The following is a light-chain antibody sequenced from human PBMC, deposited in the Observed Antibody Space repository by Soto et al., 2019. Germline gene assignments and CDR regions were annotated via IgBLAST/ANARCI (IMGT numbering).Light chain of an antibody. Sequence: QSVLTQPPSAAGSPGQSVTISCTGTSTDFGGYNYVSWYQQYPGKAPKLMIYEVSKRPSGVPDRFSGSKSGNTASLTVSGRQAEDEADYYCSSYGGRYKYVFGTGTKLTVL. CDR1: STDFGGYNY. J-gene: IGLJ1*01. V-gene: IGLV2-8*01. CDR2: EVS. CDR3: SSYGGRYKYV.